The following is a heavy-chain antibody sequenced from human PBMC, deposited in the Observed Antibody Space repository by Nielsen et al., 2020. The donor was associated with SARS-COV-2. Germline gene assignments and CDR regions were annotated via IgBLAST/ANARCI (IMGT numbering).Heavy chain of an antibody. J-gene: IGHJ6*02. V-gene: IGHV4-59*13. D-gene: IGHD2-2*01. CDR2: IYYSGST. CDR3: ARVGPTRHQYCSSTSCHPRRGRNYYYYGMDV. Sequence: PGKGLEWIGYIYYSGSTNYNPSLKSRVTIPVDTSKNQFSLKLSSVTAADTAVYYCARVGPTRHQYCSSTSCHPRRGRNYYYYGMDVWGQGTTVTVSS.